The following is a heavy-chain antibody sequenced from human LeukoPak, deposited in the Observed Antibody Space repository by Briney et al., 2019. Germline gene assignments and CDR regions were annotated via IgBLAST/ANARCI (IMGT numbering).Heavy chain of an antibody. V-gene: IGHV3-11*05. CDR2: ISSSSSYT. D-gene: IGHD3-9*01. J-gene: IGHJ4*02. CDR3: ARVHYDILTGYSPHFDY. Sequence: PGGSLRLSCAASGFTFSDYYMSWIRQAPGKGLEWVSYISSSSSYTNYADSVKGRFTIPRDNAKNSLYLQMNSLRAEDTAVYYCARVHYDILTGYSPHFDYWGQGTLVTVSS. CDR1: GFTFSDYY.